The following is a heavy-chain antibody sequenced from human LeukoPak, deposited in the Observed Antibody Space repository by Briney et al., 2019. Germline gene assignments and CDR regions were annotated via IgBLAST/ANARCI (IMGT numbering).Heavy chain of an antibody. Sequence: GASVKVSCKASGYTFTSYAMNWVRQAPGQGLEWMGWINTNTGNPTYAQGFTGRFVFSLDTSVSTAYLQISSLKAEDTAVYYCARSLSPPYYDFWSGYYPDYYYYMDVWGKGTTVTVSS. J-gene: IGHJ6*03. D-gene: IGHD3-3*01. V-gene: IGHV7-4-1*02. CDR2: INTNTGNP. CDR3: ARSLSPPYYDFWSGYYPDYYYYMDV. CDR1: GYTFTSYA.